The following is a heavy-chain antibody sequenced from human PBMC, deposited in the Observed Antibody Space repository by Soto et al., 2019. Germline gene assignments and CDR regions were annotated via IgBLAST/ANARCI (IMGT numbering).Heavy chain of an antibody. D-gene: IGHD6-19*01. Sequence: QVQLVQSAAEVGKPGASVKDSCKASGYTFTTIRLSWVRQAPGQGLEWMGWIRPHNGDTQYAQKFQGRVTMTADTSTTPAYMEVRSLRPDDTAVFFCARVRSGWYDFWGQGTLVTVSS. CDR1: GYTFTTIR. CDR2: IRPHNGDT. J-gene: IGHJ5*01. CDR3: ARVRSGWYDF. V-gene: IGHV1-18*01.